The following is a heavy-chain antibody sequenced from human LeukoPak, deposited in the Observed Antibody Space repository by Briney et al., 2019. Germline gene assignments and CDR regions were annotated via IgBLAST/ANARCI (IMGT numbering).Heavy chain of an antibody. CDR2: INQDGSEK. Sequence: GGSLRLSCAASGFTFSSYWMSWVRQAPGRGLEWGANINQDGSEKYSVDSVKGRFTISRDNAKNSLYLQMNSLKTEDTAVYYCTTGGPAVPAAIDGVDVWGQGTTVTVSS. V-gene: IGHV3-7*05. D-gene: IGHD2-2*01. CDR1: GFTFSSYW. J-gene: IGHJ6*02. CDR3: TTGGPAVPAAIDGVDV.